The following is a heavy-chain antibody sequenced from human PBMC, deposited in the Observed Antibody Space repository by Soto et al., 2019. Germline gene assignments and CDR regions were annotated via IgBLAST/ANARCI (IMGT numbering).Heavy chain of an antibody. CDR2: ISKDGTNK. CDR1: GFTFSDYT. J-gene: IGHJ2*01. V-gene: IGHV3-30-3*01. D-gene: IGHD3-10*01. CDR3: ARDQGDAVSLLRVVVFQDDWYFDI. Sequence: QVQLVESGGGVVQPGRSLRLSCAASGFTFSDYTVHWVRQAPGKGLQWVAIISKDGTNKVYADSVKGRFTVSRDNSMHTVYLQMNSLRVEDMAVYYCARDQGDAVSLLRVVVFQDDWYFDIWGRGTLVTVSS.